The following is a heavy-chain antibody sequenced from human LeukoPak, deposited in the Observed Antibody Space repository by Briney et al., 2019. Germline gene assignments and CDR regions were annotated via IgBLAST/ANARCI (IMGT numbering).Heavy chain of an antibody. J-gene: IGHJ4*02. D-gene: IGHD3-22*01. Sequence: GGSLRLSCAASGFSFSSAWMNWVRQAPGKGLEWVGLTRSKTDGGTTDYAAPVRGRFTISRDDIQNTMYLQMNSLKTEDTAVYYCRLVVTPQGLDSWGQGTLVTASS. CDR2: TRSKTDGGTT. V-gene: IGHV3-15*01. CDR1: GFSFSSAW. CDR3: RLVVTPQGLDS.